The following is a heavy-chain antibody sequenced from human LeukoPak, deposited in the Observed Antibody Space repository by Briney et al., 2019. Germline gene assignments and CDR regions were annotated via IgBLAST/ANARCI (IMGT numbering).Heavy chain of an antibody. CDR3: ARGEQQLAIDY. CDR1: GYSISSGYY. CDR2: IYHSGST. Sequence: SETLSLTCAVSGYSISSGYYWGWIRQPPGEGLEWIGSIYHSGSTNYNPSLKSRVTISVDTSKNQFSLKLSSVTAADTAVYYCARGEQQLAIDYWGQGTLVTVSS. V-gene: IGHV4-38-2*01. D-gene: IGHD6-13*01. J-gene: IGHJ4*02.